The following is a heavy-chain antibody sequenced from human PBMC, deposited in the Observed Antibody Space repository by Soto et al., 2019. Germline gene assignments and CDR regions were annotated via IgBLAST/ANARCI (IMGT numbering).Heavy chain of an antibody. J-gene: IGHJ6*03. D-gene: IGHD2-2*01. Sequence: SATLSITGTVSGGSISSYYWSWIRQPPGKGLEWIGYIYYVFITNYNPSLKSRVTISVDTSKNQFSLKLSSVTAADTAVYYCARGGEYCSSTSCYHYYYYMDVWGKGTTVTVSS. CDR2: IYYVFIT. CDR1: GGSISSYY. V-gene: IGHV4-59*08. CDR3: ARGGEYCSSTSCYHYYYYMDV.